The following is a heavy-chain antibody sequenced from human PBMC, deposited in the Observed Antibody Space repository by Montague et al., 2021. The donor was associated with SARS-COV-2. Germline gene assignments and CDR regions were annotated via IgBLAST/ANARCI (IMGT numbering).Heavy chain of an antibody. CDR3: AKVGSSWYHGNYYDMDV. Sequence: SLRLSCAASGFTFSSYTMSWVRQAPVKGLEWVSAISGSVGSPYYXDSXHVRFTISRDDSKNTLYLQMNSLRAEDTAVYYCAKVGSSWYHGNYYDMDVWGQGTTVTVSS. CDR1: GFTFSSYT. D-gene: IGHD6-13*01. J-gene: IGHJ6*02. CDR2: ISGSVGSP. V-gene: IGHV3-23*01.